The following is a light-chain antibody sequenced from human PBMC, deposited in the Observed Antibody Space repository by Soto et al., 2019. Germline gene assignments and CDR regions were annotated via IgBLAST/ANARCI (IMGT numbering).Light chain of an antibody. Sequence: QSALTQPASVSGSPGQSITISCTGTRSDVGGYNYVSWYQQHPGKAPKLMIYEVSNWPSGVSNRFSGSKSGNTASLTISGLQAEDEADYYCSSYTSSSTLFVFGTGTKVTVL. CDR1: RSDVGGYNY. CDR3: SSYTSSSTLFV. J-gene: IGLJ1*01. V-gene: IGLV2-14*01. CDR2: EVS.